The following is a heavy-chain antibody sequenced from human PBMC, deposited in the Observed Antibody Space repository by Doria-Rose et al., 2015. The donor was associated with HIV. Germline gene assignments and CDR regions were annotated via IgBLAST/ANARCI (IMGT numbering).Heavy chain of an antibody. V-gene: IGHV4-34*01. D-gene: IGHD1-1*01. CDR1: GGSFSGYY. J-gene: IGHJ6*02. CDR2: INHSGST. Sequence: QVQLQESGAGLVKPSETRSLTCAVFGGSFSGYYWSWIRQPPGKGLEWIGEINHSGSTNYKTSLKSRVTISLDRSKNLFSLKLSSETAADTAVYYCARGLLRGGWNDVDYYYGMDVWGQGTTVTVSS. CDR3: ARGLLRGGWNDVDYYYGMDV.